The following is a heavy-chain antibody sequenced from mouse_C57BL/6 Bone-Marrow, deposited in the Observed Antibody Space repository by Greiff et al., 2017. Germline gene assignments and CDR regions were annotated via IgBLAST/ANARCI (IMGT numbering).Heavy chain of an antibody. V-gene: IGHV7-1*01. CDR3: ARRLGHYYAMDY. CDR1: GFTFSDFY. J-gene: IGHJ4*01. Sequence: EVQLVESGGGLVQSGRSLRLSCATSGFTFSDFYMEWVRQAPGKGLEWIAASRNKANDYTTEYSASVKGRFIVSRDTSQSILYLQMNALRAEDTAIYYCARRLGHYYAMDYWGQGTSVTVSS. CDR2: SRNKANDYTT.